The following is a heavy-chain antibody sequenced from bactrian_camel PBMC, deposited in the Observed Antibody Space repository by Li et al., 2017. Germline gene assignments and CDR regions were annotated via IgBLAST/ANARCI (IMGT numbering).Heavy chain of an antibody. V-gene: IGHV3S53*01. CDR2: IDTRGSV. Sequence: HVQLVESGGGSVQAGGSLTLSCVASASVYCMGWFRQAPGKTREGVAAIDTRGSVTIADSVKGRFSISKDNAKNTVYLQMNALTSEDTALYYCAAQVVDEWVLGGHAGLYWGQGTQVTVS. J-gene: IGHJ4*01. D-gene: IGHD3*01. CDR1: ASVYC. CDR3: AAQVVDEWVLGGHAGLY.